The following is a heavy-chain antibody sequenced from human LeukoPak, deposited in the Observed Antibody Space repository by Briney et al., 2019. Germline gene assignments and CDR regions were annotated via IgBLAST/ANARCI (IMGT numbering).Heavy chain of an antibody. D-gene: IGHD1-26*01. CDR3: ARGGRRTGIVGARNWFDP. Sequence: PSETLSLTCTVSGGSISSSSYYWGWIRQPPGKGLEWIGSIYYSGSTYYNPSLKSRVTISVDTSKNQFSLKLSSVTAADTSVYYCARGGRRTGIVGARNWFDPWGQGTLVTVSS. V-gene: IGHV4-39*07. J-gene: IGHJ5*02. CDR2: IYYSGST. CDR1: GGSISSSSYY.